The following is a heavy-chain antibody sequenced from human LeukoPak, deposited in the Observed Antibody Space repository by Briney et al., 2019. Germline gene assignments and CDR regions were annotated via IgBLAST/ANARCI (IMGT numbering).Heavy chain of an antibody. D-gene: IGHD1-26*01. J-gene: IGHJ4*02. CDR3: ARASGGSYY. Sequence: GGSLRLSCAASGFTFDDYAMHWVRQAPGKGLEWVSGISWNSGSIGYADSVKGRFTISRDNAKNSLYLQMNSLRAEDTAVYYCARASGGSYYWGQGTLVTVSS. CDR1: GFTFDDYA. CDR2: ISWNSGSI. V-gene: IGHV3-9*01.